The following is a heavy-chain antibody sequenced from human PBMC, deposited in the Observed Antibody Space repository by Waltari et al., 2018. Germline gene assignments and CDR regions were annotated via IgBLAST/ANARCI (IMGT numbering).Heavy chain of an antibody. V-gene: IGHV3-74*01. CDR3: ARVATKTYSSPVPGRPYYYGMDV. Sequence: EEQLVESGGGLAQPGESLRLSCAASGFTFSRYWMAWVRQAPGKGLVWVSRIRSDGSSTTYADSVKGRFTISRDNAKNTLYVQMNRLRAEDTAVYYCARVATKTYSSPVPGRPYYYGMDVWGQGTTVTVSS. CDR2: IRSDGSST. J-gene: IGHJ6*02. D-gene: IGHD3-22*01. CDR1: GFTFSRYW.